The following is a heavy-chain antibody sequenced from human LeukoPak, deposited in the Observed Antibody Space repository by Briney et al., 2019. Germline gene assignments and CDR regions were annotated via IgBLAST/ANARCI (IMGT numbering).Heavy chain of an antibody. Sequence: ASVKVSCKASGYTFTSYGISWVRQAPGQGLEWMGWISAYNGNTNYAQKLQGRVTMTTDTSTSTAYMELRSLRSDDTAVYYCARDPPYDILTGYLNYYFDYWGQGTLVTASS. V-gene: IGHV1-18*01. J-gene: IGHJ4*02. D-gene: IGHD3-9*01. CDR2: ISAYNGNT. CDR3: ARDPPYDILTGYLNYYFDY. CDR1: GYTFTSYG.